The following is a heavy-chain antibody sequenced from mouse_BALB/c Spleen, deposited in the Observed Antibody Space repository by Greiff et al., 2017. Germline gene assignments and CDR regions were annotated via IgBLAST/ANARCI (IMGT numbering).Heavy chain of an antibody. CDR3: ARRYDYEDCFAY. V-gene: IGHV5-6*02. Sequence: EVKLMESGGDLVKPGGSLKLSCAASGFTFSSYGMSWVRQTPDKRLEWVATISSGGSYTYYPDSVKGRFTISRDNAKNTLYLQMSSLKSEDTAMYYCARRYDYEDCFAYWGQGTLGTVSA. J-gene: IGHJ3*01. CDR2: ISSGGSYT. CDR1: GFTFSSYG. D-gene: IGHD2-4*01.